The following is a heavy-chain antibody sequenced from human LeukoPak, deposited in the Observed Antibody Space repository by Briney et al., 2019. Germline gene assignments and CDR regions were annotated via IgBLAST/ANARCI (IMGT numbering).Heavy chain of an antibody. J-gene: IGHJ4*02. Sequence: GGSLRLSCAASGFTFDDHAMHWVRQAPGKGPEWVAGINWNSNTIDYADSVKGRFTISRDNSKNTLYLQMNSLRAEDTAVYYCAKGEGSGWILDYWGQGTLVTVSS. CDR3: AKGEGSGWILDY. CDR2: INWNSNTI. CDR1: GFTFDDHA. D-gene: IGHD6-19*01. V-gene: IGHV3-9*01.